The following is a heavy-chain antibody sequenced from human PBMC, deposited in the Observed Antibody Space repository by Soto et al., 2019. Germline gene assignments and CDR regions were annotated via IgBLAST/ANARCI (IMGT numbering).Heavy chain of an antibody. Sequence: EVQLLESGGGLVQPGGSLRLSCAASGFTFSSYAMSWVRQAPGKGLEWVSAISGSGGSTYYADSVKGRFTISRDNSKNTQYLQMNSLRAEDTAVYYCAKVSLSVTRRGDFDYWGQGTLVTVSS. D-gene: IGHD4-17*01. J-gene: IGHJ4*02. V-gene: IGHV3-23*01. CDR1: GFTFSSYA. CDR3: AKVSLSVTRRGDFDY. CDR2: ISGSGGST.